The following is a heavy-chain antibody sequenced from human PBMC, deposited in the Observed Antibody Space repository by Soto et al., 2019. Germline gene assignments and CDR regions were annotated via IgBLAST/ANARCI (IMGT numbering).Heavy chain of an antibody. V-gene: IGHV1-8*01. CDR3: ARSNIVLMVYAIYYMDV. CDR2: MNPNSGNT. J-gene: IGHJ6*03. CDR1: GYTFTIYD. Sequence: GASVKVSCKASGYTFTIYDINWVRQATGQGLEWMGWMNPNSGNTGYAQKFQGRVTMTRNTSISTAYMELSSLRSEDTAVYYCARSNIVLMVYAIYYMDVWGKGTTVTVSS. D-gene: IGHD2-8*01.